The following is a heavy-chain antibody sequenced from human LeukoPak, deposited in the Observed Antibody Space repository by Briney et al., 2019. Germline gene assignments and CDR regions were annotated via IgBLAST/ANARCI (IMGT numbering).Heavy chain of an antibody. J-gene: IGHJ4*02. CDR3: ARLGYCSSTSCYDLAHFDY. D-gene: IGHD2-2*01. Sequence: SETLSLTCTVSGGSISSYYWSWIRQPAGKGLEWIGRIYNSGSTNYNPSLKSRVTMSVDTSKNQFSLKLSSVTAADTAVYYCARLGYCSSTSCYDLAHFDYWGQGTLVTVSS. CDR2: IYNSGST. CDR1: GGSISSYY. V-gene: IGHV4-4*07.